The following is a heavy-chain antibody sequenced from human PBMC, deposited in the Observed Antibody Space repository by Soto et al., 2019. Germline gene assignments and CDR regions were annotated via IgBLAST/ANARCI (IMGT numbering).Heavy chain of an antibody. CDR3: ARAENGSYKGPPEGT. Sequence: QGQLVQSGAEVKKPGASVKISCKASGYTFANYDINWVRQATGQGLEWMGWMKPYSGNTDHAQKFQGRLALTRDTSLNTAYMELSDLTVDDTALYCCARAENGSYKGPPEGTWGQGTTVTVSS. CDR1: GYTFANYD. V-gene: IGHV1-8*01. D-gene: IGHD5-18*01. J-gene: IGHJ6*02. CDR2: MKPYSGNT.